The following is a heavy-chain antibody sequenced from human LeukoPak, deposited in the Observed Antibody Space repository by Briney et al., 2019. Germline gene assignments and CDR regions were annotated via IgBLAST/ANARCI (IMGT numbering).Heavy chain of an antibody. CDR1: GGSISSYY. V-gene: IGHV4-59*01. Sequence: SETLSLTCTVSGGSISSYYWSWIRQPPGKGLEWIGYIYYSGSTNYNPSLKSRVTISVDTSKNQFSLKLSSVTAADTVVYYCARSYSSGWYGRGNWFDPWGQGTLVTVSS. CDR3: ARSYSSGWYGRGNWFDP. D-gene: IGHD6-19*01. J-gene: IGHJ5*02. CDR2: IYYSGST.